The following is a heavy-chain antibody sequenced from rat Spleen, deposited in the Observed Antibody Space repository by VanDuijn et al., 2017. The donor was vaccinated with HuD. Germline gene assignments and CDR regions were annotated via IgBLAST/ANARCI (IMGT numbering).Heavy chain of an antibody. V-gene: IGHV2-30*01. Sequence: QVQLKESGPGLVQPSQTLSLICTVSGFSLTSYNVHWVRQSTGKGLEWMGVIWSAGGTDYNSTLKSRLSISRDTSRNQVFLKMNSLQTEDTAMYFCARRGRNYVHYFDYWGQGVMVTVSS. D-gene: IGHD1-11*01. J-gene: IGHJ2*01. CDR1: GFSLTSYN. CDR3: ARRGRNYVHYFDY. CDR2: IWSAGGT.